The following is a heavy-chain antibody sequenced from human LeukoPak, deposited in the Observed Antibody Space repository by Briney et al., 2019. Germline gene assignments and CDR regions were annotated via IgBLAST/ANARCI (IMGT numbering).Heavy chain of an antibody. J-gene: IGHJ6*03. CDR2: IYPDDCDT. CDR1: GYSFTSYW. Sequence: GESLKISCKGSGYSFTSYWIGWVRQMPGKGLEWMGIIYPDDCDTRCSPSFEGQVIISVDKSISTAYLQWSSLKASDTATYYCARHGHCTNGVCYSNYYYYMDVWGKGTTVTVSS. CDR3: ARHGHCTNGVCYSNYYYYMDV. V-gene: IGHV5-51*01. D-gene: IGHD2-8*01.